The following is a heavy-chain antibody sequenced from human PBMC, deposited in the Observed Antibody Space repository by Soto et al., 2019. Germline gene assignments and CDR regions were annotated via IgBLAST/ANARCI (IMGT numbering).Heavy chain of an antibody. CDR2: LYYSGST. CDR1: GGSVNSDSYY. J-gene: IGHJ6*02. Sequence: QVQLQESGPGLVKPSEALSLTCTVSGGSVNSDSYYWTWIRQPPGKRLEWIGSLYYSGSTNYNPSLKSRVPLSVDTSKNPFSLKLSSVTAADTAVYFCASESREFSSSGGLDVWGQGTTVTVSS. CDR3: ASESREFSSSGGLDV. V-gene: IGHV4-61*01. D-gene: IGHD3-10*01.